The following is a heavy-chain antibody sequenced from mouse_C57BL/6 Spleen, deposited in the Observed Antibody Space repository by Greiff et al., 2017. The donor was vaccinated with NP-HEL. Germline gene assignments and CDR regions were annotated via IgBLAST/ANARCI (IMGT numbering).Heavy chain of an antibody. J-gene: IGHJ2*01. CDR2: IDPSDSET. Sequence: QVQLQQSGAELVRPGSSVKLSCKASGYTFTSYWMHWVKQRPIQGLEWIGNIDPSDSETHYNQKFKDKATLTVDKSSSTAYMQLRSLTSEDSAVYYCARISLIPTVVYFDYWGQGTTLTVSS. V-gene: IGHV1-52*01. D-gene: IGHD1-1*01. CDR3: ARISLIPTVVYFDY. CDR1: GYTFTSYW.